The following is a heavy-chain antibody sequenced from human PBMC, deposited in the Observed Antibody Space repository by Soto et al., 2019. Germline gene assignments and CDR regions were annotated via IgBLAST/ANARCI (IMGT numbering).Heavy chain of an antibody. CDR1: RYTFTRCY. D-gene: IGHD6-19*01. CDR2: INPSVDIT. J-gene: IGHJ4*02. CDR3: ARRFISGWPYFDY. Sequence: ASVKVSCNASRYTFTRCYMQWVRQSPGQGPEWMGVINPSVDITSYAQKFQGRVTMTTDASTSTVYMELSSLRSEDTAVYYCARRFISGWPYFDYWGQGTPVTVSS. V-gene: IGHV1-46*01.